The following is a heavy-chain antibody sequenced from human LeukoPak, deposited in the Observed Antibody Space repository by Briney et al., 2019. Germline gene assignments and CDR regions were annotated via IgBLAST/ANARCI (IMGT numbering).Heavy chain of an antibody. J-gene: IGHJ4*02. Sequence: SETLSLTCTVSNDSINNYYWSWIRQPPGKGLEWIGYIYYTGSTNYNPSLRSRVTISVDTSKNQFSLKLSSVTAADTAVYYCARAYGSGSHFDYWGQGTLVTVSS. CDR3: ARAYGSGSHFDY. D-gene: IGHD3-10*01. CDR2: IYYTGST. V-gene: IGHV4-59*01. CDR1: NDSINNYY.